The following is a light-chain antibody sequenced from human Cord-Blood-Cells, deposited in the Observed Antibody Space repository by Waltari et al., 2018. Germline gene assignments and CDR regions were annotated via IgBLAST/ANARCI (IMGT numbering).Light chain of an antibody. CDR1: SANIGAGYD. CDR2: GNS. J-gene: IGLJ2*01. V-gene: IGLV1-40*01. Sequence: QSVLPQPPSVSGAPGQRVTISCTGSSANIGAGYDVPWYQQLPATAPKLLIYGNSNRPSGVPDRCSGSKSGTSASLAITGLQAEDEADYYCQSYDSSLSGSVFGGGTKLTVL. CDR3: QSYDSSLSGSV.